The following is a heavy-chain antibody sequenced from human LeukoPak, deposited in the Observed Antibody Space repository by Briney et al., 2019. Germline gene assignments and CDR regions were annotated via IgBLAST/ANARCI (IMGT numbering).Heavy chain of an antibody. Sequence: ASVKVSCKASGYTFTSYDINWVRQATGQGLEWMGWMNPNSGNTGYAQKFQGRVTMTRNTSISTAYMELSSLRSEDTGVYYCARDPSGSYPYFDYWGQGTLVTVSS. CDR2: MNPNSGNT. CDR3: ARDPSGSYPYFDY. V-gene: IGHV1-8*01. D-gene: IGHD1-26*01. J-gene: IGHJ4*02. CDR1: GYTFTSYD.